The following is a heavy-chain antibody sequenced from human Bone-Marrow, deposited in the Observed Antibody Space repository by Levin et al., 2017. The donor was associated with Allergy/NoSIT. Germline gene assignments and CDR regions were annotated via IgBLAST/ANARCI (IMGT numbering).Heavy chain of an antibody. Sequence: PGGSLRLSCAGSGFVFSSFWMSWVRQAPGKGLEWVAYIEQDGSRTFYVDSVKGRITISRDNAKNSVYLQMDSLRAEDTAVYYCAGGWGKYWGHGTLVTVSS. V-gene: IGHV3-7*02. J-gene: IGHJ4*03. D-gene: IGHD3-16*01. CDR1: GFVFSSFW. CDR3: AGGWGKY. CDR2: IEQDGSRT.